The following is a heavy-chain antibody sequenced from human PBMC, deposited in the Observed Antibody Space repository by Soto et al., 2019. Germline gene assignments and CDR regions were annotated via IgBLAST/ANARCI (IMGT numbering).Heavy chain of an antibody. CDR2: INWNGGSI. D-gene: IGHD6-13*01. J-gene: IGHJ5*02. CDR1: GFTFEVYG. CDR3: ARVQSSSWLSWVFWYNWCDP. V-gene: IGHV3-20*01. Sequence: EVQLVESGGGVVRPGGSLRLSCAASGFTFEVYGMSWVRQAPGKGLAWASGINWNGGSIGYAAAGKGRFTISRDNAKNPLYLQMNSVRAEDTGLYNCARVQSSSWLSWVFWYNWCDPWGQGTLVSVSS.